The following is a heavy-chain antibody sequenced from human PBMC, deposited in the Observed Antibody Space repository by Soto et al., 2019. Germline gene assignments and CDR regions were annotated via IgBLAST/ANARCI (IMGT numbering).Heavy chain of an antibody. V-gene: IGHV3-7*01. CDR3: GRDPYFGAIDY. J-gene: IGHJ4*02. CDR2: IKQEGSEK. CDR1: GFSFSASW. Sequence: EVQLMESGGGLVQPGGSLRLSCAASGFSFSASWMAWVRQAPGKGLEWVADIKQEGSEKNYVDSVKGRATISRDNAKNSLYLQMNSLRAEDTAVYYCGRDPYFGAIDYWGLGTLVIVSS. D-gene: IGHD3-16*01.